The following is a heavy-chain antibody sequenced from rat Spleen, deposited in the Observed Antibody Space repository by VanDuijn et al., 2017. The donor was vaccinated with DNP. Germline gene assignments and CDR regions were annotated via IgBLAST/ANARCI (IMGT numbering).Heavy chain of an antibody. J-gene: IGHJ2*01. Sequence: EVQLVESGGGLVQPGRSLKLSCAASGFSFSDYYMAWIRQAPTKGLEWVAYIRYDGGSTYYGDSVNGRFTISRDNAESTLYLQMNSLRSEDMATYHCVRPHYYYGSYPHYWGQGVMVTVSS. CDR3: VRPHYYYGSYPHY. D-gene: IGHD1-12*02. V-gene: IGHV5-22*01. CDR2: IRYDGGST. CDR1: GFSFSDYY.